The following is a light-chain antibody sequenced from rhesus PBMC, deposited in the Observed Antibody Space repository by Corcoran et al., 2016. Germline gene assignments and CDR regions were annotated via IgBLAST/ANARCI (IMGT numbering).Light chain of an antibody. CDR2: DTA. J-gene: IGLJ6*01. CDR3: WLHYSGADV. CDR1: AGAVTGSHY. V-gene: IGLV7-88*01. Sequence: QAVVTQEPSLTVSPGGTVTLTRGSCAGAVTGSHYPYWFQQKPGQAPRTLIYDTATKLSWTPARFSGSLLGGKAALTLSGAQPEDEAEYYCWLHYSGADVFGSGTKLTVL.